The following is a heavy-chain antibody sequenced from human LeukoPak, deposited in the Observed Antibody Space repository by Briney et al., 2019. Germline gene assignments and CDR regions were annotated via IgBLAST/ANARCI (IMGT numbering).Heavy chain of an antibody. CDR2: IYYSGST. J-gene: IGHJ3*02. CDR1: GGSISSYY. CDR3: ARLHYYDSSGSHPAFDI. V-gene: IGHV4-59*08. Sequence: PSETLSLTCTVSGGSISSYYWSWIRQPPGKGLEWIGYIYYSGSTNYNPPLKSRVTISVDTSKNQFSLKLSSVTAADTTVYYCARLHYYDSSGSHPAFDIWGQGTMVTVSS. D-gene: IGHD3-22*01.